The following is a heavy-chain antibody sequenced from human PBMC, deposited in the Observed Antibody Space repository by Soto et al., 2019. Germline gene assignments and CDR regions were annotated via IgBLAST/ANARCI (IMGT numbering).Heavy chain of an antibody. CDR2: SSGSGGST. CDR3: AKDPDISYYDSSSL. Sequence: GGSLRLSCAASGFTFSSYAMSWVRQAPGKGLEWVSASSGSGGSTYYADSVKGRFTISRDNSKNTLYLQMNSLRAEDTAVYYCAKDPDISYYDSSSLWGQVTLVTVS. D-gene: IGHD3-22*01. CDR1: GFTFSSYA. V-gene: IGHV3-23*01. J-gene: IGHJ4*02.